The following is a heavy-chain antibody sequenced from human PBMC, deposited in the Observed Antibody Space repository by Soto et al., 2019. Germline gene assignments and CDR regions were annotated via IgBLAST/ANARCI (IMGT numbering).Heavy chain of an antibody. CDR1: GGSISNHY. J-gene: IGHJ4*02. D-gene: IGHD7-27*01. CDR2: IYYNGNT. V-gene: IGHV4-59*11. Sequence: QVQLQESGPGLVKPSETLSLTCSVSGGSISNHYWSWIRQPPGKGLEWIGYIYYNGNTNYNPSLNSRVTMSVDTSRNQISLKLTTVTAADTAVYYWTRANWYSEYWGQGTLVTVSS. CDR3: TRANWYSEY.